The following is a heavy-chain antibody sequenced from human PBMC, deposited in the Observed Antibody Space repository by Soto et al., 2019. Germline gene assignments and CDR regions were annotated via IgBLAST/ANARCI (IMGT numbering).Heavy chain of an antibody. J-gene: IGHJ6*02. Sequence: EASVKVSCKASGYTFTSYGISWVRQAPGQGLEWMGWISAYNGNTNYAQKLQGRVTMTTDTSTSTAYMELRSLRSDDTAVYYCARDHAFTTYYYYGMDVWGQGTTVTVSS. D-gene: IGHD3-22*01. CDR3: ARDHAFTTYYYYGMDV. V-gene: IGHV1-18*01. CDR1: GYTFTSYG. CDR2: ISAYNGNT.